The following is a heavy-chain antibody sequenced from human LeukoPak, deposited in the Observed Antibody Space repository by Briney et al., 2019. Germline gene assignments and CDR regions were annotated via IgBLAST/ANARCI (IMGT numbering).Heavy chain of an antibody. V-gene: IGHV4-4*07. Sequence: SETLSLTCTVSGGSIRTHYWNWIRQPAGKGLEWIGRIYTSGSTNYSPSLKSRVTMSQDTSKNQFSLRLTSVTAADTAVYYCARHASLPLSWFDPWGQGTLVTVSS. CDR3: ARHASLPLSWFDP. D-gene: IGHD2-2*01. J-gene: IGHJ5*02. CDR1: GGSIRTHY. CDR2: IYTSGST.